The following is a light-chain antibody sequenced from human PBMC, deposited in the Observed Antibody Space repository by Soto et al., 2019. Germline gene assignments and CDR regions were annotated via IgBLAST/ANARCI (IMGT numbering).Light chain of an antibody. V-gene: IGKV1-27*01. CDR3: QKYNSAPLT. J-gene: IGKJ4*01. CDR2: AES. Sequence: DIQMTHSPSSLSAPLGDRVTTTGRARQGIAVYLAWFQQKPGNVPKLLIYAESTLQSGVPSRFSGSGSGTDFTLTISSLQPEDVATYYCQKYNSAPLTFGGGTKVEIK. CDR1: QGIAVY.